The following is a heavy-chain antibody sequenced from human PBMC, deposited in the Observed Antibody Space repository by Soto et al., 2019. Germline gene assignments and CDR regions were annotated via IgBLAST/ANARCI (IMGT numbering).Heavy chain of an antibody. CDR3: ARRHLAVAVSPWFDP. J-gene: IGHJ5*02. V-gene: IGHV2-26*01. D-gene: IGHD6-19*01. CDR1: GLSITDSEMG. CDR2: IDSSGEK. Sequence: QVTLKESGPVLVKPTEPLTLRCTVSGLSITDSEMGVSWIRQPPGQPLEWLAHIDSSGEKSYRTFLKSRLAISKDTSKRQIVLTMTNMDPADTATYYCARRHLAVAVSPWFDPWGQGIPVIVSS.